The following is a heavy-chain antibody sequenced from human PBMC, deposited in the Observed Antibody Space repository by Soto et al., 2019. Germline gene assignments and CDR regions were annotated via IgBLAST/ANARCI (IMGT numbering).Heavy chain of an antibody. CDR1: GGSISGSISY. CDR3: ERHAHYGAIPFDL. D-gene: IGHD4-17*01. Sequence: QLQLQESGPRLVKPSETLSLTCTVSGGSISGSISYWGWIRQPPEKGLEWIGSIYSGGATSYSPSLKTRVNLSVDTSKNQFALNLTSATPADTAVYFSERHAHYGAIPFDLWGPGALVTGSS. J-gene: IGHJ4*02. CDR2: IYSGGAT. V-gene: IGHV4-39*01.